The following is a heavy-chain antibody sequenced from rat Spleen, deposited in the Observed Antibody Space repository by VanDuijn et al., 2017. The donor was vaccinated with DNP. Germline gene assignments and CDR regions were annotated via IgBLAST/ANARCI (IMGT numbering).Heavy chain of an antibody. CDR3: ARDLIIRDTTSAMDA. Sequence: QVQLKESGPGLVQPSQTLSLTCTVAGFSLTSYNVHWVRQPPGKGLEWMGVIWNTGGTRYNSALKSRLSFSKATSKSQVFLKLNSLQTEDTATYYCARDLIIRDTTSAMDAWGPGTSVTVSS. J-gene: IGHJ4*01. D-gene: IGHD4-3*01. V-gene: IGHV2-41*01. CDR1: GFSLTSYN. CDR2: IWNTGGT.